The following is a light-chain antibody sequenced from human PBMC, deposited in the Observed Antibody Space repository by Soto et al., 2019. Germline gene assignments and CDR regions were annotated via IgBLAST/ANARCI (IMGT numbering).Light chain of an antibody. CDR2: GAS. CDR1: QSVSSSR. Sequence: EIVMTQSPATLSVSPGERATLSCRANQSVSSSRLAWYRQKPGQAPRLLIYGASSRATGIPDRFSGSGSGTDFTLTISRLEPEDFAVYYCQQYGSSLWTFGQGTKVDIK. CDR3: QQYGSSLWT. J-gene: IGKJ1*01. V-gene: IGKV3-20*01.